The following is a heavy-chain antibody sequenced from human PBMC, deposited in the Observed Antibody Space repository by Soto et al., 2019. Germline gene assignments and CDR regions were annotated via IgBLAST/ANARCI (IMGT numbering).Heavy chain of an antibody. CDR3: ARTSDTSRWSNFDS. Sequence: GESLKISCRTSGYYFATYWIGWVRQMPGKGLEWMGIIYPGDSHTIYSPSFQGQVTISADKSISTAYLHWGSLQASDTAMYYCARTSDTSRWSNFDSWGQGTLVTVSS. V-gene: IGHV5-51*01. D-gene: IGHD6-13*01. CDR2: IYPGDSHT. CDR1: GYYFATYW. J-gene: IGHJ4*02.